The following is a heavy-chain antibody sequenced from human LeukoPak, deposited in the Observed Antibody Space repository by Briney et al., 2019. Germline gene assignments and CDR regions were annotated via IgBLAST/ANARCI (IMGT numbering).Heavy chain of an antibody. CDR1: GFTFSNYW. CDR3: ARGGPWSSGWSFDY. Sequence: GGSLRLSCAASGFTFSNYWMTWVRQAPGKGLEWVANVKKDGSERYYVDSVKGRFTISRDNAKNSMYLQMNSLRAEDAAVYYCARGGPWSSGWSFDYWGQGTLVTVSS. D-gene: IGHD6-19*01. CDR2: VKKDGSER. V-gene: IGHV3-7*01. J-gene: IGHJ4*02.